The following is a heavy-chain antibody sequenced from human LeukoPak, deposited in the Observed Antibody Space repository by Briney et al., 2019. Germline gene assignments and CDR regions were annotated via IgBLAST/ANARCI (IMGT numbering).Heavy chain of an antibody. CDR1: GFTFSSYS. V-gene: IGHV3-21*01. CDR3: EGTLMADGWFDP. J-gene: IGHJ5*02. Sequence: GGSLRLSCAASGFTFSSYSMNWVRQAPGKGLEWVSSISSSSSYIYYADSVKGRFTISRDNAKNSLYLQMNSLRAEDTAVYYCEGTLMADGWFDPWGQGTLVTVSS. D-gene: IGHD3-10*01. CDR2: ISSSSSYI.